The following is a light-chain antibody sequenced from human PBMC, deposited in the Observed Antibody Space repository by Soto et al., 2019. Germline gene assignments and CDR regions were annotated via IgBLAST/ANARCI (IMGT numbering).Light chain of an antibody. CDR1: QSISSY. V-gene: IGKV1-39*01. CDR2: AAS. Sequence: DIQMTQSPSSLSASVGDRVTITCRASQSISSYLNWYQQKPGKAPNFLIYAASNLQSGVPSRFSGSGSGTEFTHTISSLQPEDFATYYCQQSYSTLAFGPGTKVDIK. CDR3: QQSYSTLA. J-gene: IGKJ3*01.